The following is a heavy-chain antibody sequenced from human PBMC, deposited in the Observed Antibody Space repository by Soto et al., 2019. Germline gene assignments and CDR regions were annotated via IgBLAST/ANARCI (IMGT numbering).Heavy chain of an antibody. CDR1: GFSLTTRGMG. V-gene: IGHV2-5*02. CDR2: IYWDEDR. Sequence: QITLKESGPTLVRPTQTLTLTCTFSGFSLTTRGMGVGWLRQAPGKALEWLAFIYWDEDRRYRPSLRSRLTITKDTSKNQVVVTFTNMDPVDTATYYCAHNDYHGSGRQTYYFDFWGQGTLVTVSS. D-gene: IGHD3-10*01. CDR3: AHNDYHGSGRQTYYFDF. J-gene: IGHJ4*02.